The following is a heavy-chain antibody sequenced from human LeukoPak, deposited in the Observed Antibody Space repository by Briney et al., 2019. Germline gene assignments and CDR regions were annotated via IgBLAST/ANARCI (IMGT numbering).Heavy chain of an antibody. CDR1: GYSFVTYW. D-gene: IGHD3-22*01. CDR2: IYPADSDI. Sequence: GESLKISCRGSGYSFVTYWIGWVRQMPGKGLEWMGIIYPADSDIRYSPSFQGQVTISADKSISTAYLQWDILKASDTAMYYCASASARYDSSSYFGAWGLGTLVTVSS. V-gene: IGHV5-51*01. J-gene: IGHJ5*02. CDR3: ASASARYDSSSYFGA.